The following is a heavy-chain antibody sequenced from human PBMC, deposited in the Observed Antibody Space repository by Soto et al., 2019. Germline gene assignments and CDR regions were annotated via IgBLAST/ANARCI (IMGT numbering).Heavy chain of an antibody. CDR1: GGSIGRSY. V-gene: IGHV4-59*01. J-gene: IGHJ3*02. CDR2: IYYSGST. Sequence: SETLSLTCAVSGGSIGRSYWSWIRQPPGKGLQWIGYIYYSGSTYYNPSLKSRVTMSVDTSKIQFSLSLKSVTAADTAVYYCARGPYDAFDIWGQGTMVTVSS. CDR3: ARGPYDAFDI.